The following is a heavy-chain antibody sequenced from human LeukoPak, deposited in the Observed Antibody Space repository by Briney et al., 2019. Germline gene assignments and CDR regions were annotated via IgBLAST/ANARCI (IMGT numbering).Heavy chain of an antibody. D-gene: IGHD5-18*01. Sequence: GGSLRLSCEGSGFSFRDYYMSWVRQPPGKGLEWVAGISDSGGSTNYADSVKGRFTISRDNSKNTLYLQMNSLRAEDTAVYYCAKATRYSYGHFDYWGQGTLVTVSS. V-gene: IGHV3-23*01. CDR3: AKATRYSYGHFDY. CDR2: ISDSGGST. CDR1: GFSFRDYY. J-gene: IGHJ4*02.